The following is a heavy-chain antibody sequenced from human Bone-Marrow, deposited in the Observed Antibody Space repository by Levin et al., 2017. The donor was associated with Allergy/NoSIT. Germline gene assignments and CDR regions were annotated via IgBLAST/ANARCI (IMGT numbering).Heavy chain of an antibody. V-gene: IGHV4-59*11. CDR1: GDSLTSHY. J-gene: IGHJ4*02. Sequence: TSETLSLTCTVSGDSLTSHYWSWIRQSPGKGLEWIGFIYYGGRTNYNPSLKSRVRISVDTSKNQFSLRLATVTAADTAVYYCAKVDSSSWNPPEYYFDCWGQGALVAVSS. D-gene: IGHD6-13*01. CDR2: IYYGGRT. CDR3: AKVDSSSWNPPEYYFDC.